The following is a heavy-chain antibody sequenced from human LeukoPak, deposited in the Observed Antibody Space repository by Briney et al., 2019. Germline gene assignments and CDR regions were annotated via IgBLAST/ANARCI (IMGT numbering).Heavy chain of an antibody. CDR1: GGSFSGYY. D-gene: IGHD2-2*02. CDR2: INHSGST. Sequence: PSETLSLTCAVYGGSFSGYYWSWIRQPPGKGLEWIGEINHSGSTNYNPSLKSRVTTSVDTSKNQFSLKLSSVTAADTAVYYCARGPSRSDIVVVPAAIPFDYWGQGTLVTVSS. J-gene: IGHJ4*02. CDR3: ARGPSRSDIVVVPAAIPFDY. V-gene: IGHV4-34*01.